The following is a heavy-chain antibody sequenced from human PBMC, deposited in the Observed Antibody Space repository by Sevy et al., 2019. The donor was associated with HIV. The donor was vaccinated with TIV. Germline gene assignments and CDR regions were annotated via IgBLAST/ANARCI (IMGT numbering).Heavy chain of an antibody. CDR3: ARERNTYGQGYFDY. CDR2: ISSRSTYI. CDR1: GFSFSDYY. Sequence: GGSLRLSCAVSGFSFSDYYMSWIRQAPGKGLEWVSDISSRSTYIKYADSVKGRFTISRDNAKNSMSLQMNSLRADDTAVYYCARERNTYGQGYFDYWGQGTLVTVSS. V-gene: IGHV3-11*06. J-gene: IGHJ4*02. D-gene: IGHD1-1*01.